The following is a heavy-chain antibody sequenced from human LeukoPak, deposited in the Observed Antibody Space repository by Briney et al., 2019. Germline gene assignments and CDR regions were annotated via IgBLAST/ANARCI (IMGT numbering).Heavy chain of an antibody. CDR2: IDPLDSDT. V-gene: IGHV5-10-1*01. D-gene: IGHD3-9*01. CDR1: GYSFTDYW. J-gene: IGHJ4*02. Sequence: GESLKISCKASGYSFTDYWITWVRQLPGSGLEWMGRIDPLDSDTNYSPSFRGHVTMSVDKSISTVHLQWSSLRAEDTAVYYCARVPPPMYYDILNDYWGQGTLVTVSS. CDR3: ARVPPPMYYDILNDY.